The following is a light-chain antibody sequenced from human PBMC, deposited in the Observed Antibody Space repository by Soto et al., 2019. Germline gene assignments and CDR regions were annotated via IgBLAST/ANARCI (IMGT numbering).Light chain of an antibody. J-gene: IGKJ1*01. Sequence: DIQMTPSPSSLSASVGDRVTITCRASQSISSYLNWYQQKPGKAPKLLIYAASSLQSGVPSRFSGSGSGTEFTLTISSLQPEDFATYYCQQSYSTPRTFGQGTKVDIK. CDR2: AAS. V-gene: IGKV1-39*01. CDR1: QSISSY. CDR3: QQSYSTPRT.